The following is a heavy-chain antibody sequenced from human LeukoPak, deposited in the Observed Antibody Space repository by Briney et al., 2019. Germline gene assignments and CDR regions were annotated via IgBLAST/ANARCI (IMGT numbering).Heavy chain of an antibody. CDR3: VRFSVYCSGPTVRFAP. J-gene: IGHJ5*02. Sequence: SETLSLTCAVYGGSFSGYYWSWLRQPPGKGLEWIGEINHSESTNYNPSLKSRVTISVDTSKNQLSLKMSSVTAADTAVYYCVRFSVYCSGPTVRFAPWGQGTLVTVSS. CDR1: GGSFSGYY. V-gene: IGHV4-34*01. CDR2: INHSEST. D-gene: IGHD3-10*01.